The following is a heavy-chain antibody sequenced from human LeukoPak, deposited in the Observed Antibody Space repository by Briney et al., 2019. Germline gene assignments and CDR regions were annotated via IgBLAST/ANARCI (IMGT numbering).Heavy chain of an antibody. CDR2: ISGSGDST. D-gene: IGHD7-27*01. CDR1: GFTFSSYA. J-gene: IGHJ3*02. V-gene: IGHV3-23*01. Sequence: PGGSLRLSCAGSGFTFSSYAISWVRQAPGKGLEWVSGISGSGDSTYYADSVKGRFTISRDNSKNTLYLQMNSLRTEDTAVYYCARDLNWGAFDIRGQGTMVSVSS. CDR3: ARDLNWGAFDI.